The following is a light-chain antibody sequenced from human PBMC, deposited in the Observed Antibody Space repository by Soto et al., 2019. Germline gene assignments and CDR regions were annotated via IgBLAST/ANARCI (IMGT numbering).Light chain of an antibody. V-gene: IGKV3-15*01. J-gene: IGKJ4*01. CDR3: QQYKNWPQVT. Sequence: EVVMTQSPATLSVSPGERATLSCRASQSVRSSSAWYRKGPGQAPRLLIYGASTRATGVPARFSGSGSGTEFTLTISSLQSEDFAVYYCQQYKNWPQVTFGGGTKVEIK. CDR2: GAS. CDR1: QSVRSS.